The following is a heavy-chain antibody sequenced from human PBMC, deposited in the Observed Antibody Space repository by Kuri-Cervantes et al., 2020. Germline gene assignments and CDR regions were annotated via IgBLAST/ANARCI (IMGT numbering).Heavy chain of an antibody. CDR3: ARDPTYYDSSGRLFPSPYYYGMDV. D-gene: IGHD3-22*01. Sequence: ASVKVSCKASGYTFTSYGISWVRQAPGQGLEWMGWISAYNGNTNYAQKLQGRVTMTTDTSTSTAYMELRSLRSDDTAVYYCARDPTYYDSSGRLFPSPYYYGMDVWGQGTTVTVSS. J-gene: IGHJ6*02. V-gene: IGHV1-18*01. CDR1: GYTFTSYG. CDR2: ISAYNGNT.